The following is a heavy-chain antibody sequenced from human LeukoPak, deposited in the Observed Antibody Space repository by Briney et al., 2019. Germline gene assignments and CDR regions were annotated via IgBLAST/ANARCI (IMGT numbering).Heavy chain of an antibody. V-gene: IGHV3-11*01. CDR2: ISSSGSTI. D-gene: IGHD3-22*01. Sequence: GGSLRLSCAASGFTFSDYYMSWIRQAPGQGQERVSYISSSGSTIYYADSGKGRFTISRDNAKNSLYLQMNSLSAEDTAVYYGARDVLYYDSSGHPHFDYWGQGTLVTVSS. CDR3: ARDVLYYDSSGHPHFDY. CDR1: GFTFSDYY. J-gene: IGHJ4*02.